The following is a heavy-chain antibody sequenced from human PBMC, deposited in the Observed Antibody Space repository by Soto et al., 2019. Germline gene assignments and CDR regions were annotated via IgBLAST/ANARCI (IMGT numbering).Heavy chain of an antibody. CDR3: ARDYYDSSGYILHDY. J-gene: IGHJ4*02. V-gene: IGHV1-69*13. Sequence: SVKVSCKASGGTFSSYAISWVRQAPAQGLEWMGGIIPIFGTANYAQKFQGRVTITADESTSTAYMELSSLRSEDTAVYYCARDYYDSSGYILHDYWGQGTLVTVSS. CDR1: GGTFSSYA. D-gene: IGHD3-22*01. CDR2: IIPIFGTA.